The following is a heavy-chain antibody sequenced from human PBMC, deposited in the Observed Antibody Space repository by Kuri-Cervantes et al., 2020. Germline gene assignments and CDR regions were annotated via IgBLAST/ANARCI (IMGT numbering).Heavy chain of an antibody. CDR3: ARISTVTTPNYYYGMDV. Sequence: SGPTLVKPTQTLTLTCTFSGFSLSTSGMCVSWIRQPPGKALEWLARIDWDDDKYYSTYLKTRLTIAKDTSKNQVVLTMTNMDPVDTATYYCARISTVTTPNYYYGMDVWGQGTTVTVSS. CDR2: IDWDDDK. D-gene: IGHD4-17*01. CDR1: GFSLSTSGMC. V-gene: IGHV2-70*11. J-gene: IGHJ6*02.